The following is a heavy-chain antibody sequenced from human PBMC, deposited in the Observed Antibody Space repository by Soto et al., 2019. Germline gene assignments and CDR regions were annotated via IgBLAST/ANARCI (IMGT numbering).Heavy chain of an antibody. Sequence: EVQLVETGGGLVQPGGSMRISCAASGFTFSADWMHWVRQAPGKGVVWVSRINSDGSGTSYAESVKGRFTISRDNAKNTLFLEMNSLRVEDTAVYYCARWRGSSSLGFDSWGQGTLVIVSS. CDR1: GFTFSADW. CDR2: INSDGSGT. CDR3: ARWRGSSSLGFDS. V-gene: IGHV3-74*01. J-gene: IGHJ4*02. D-gene: IGHD6-6*01.